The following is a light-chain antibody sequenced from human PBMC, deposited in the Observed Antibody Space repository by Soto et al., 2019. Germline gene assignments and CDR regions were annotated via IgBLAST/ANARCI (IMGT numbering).Light chain of an antibody. CDR3: QQYGSSPTT. V-gene: IGKV3-20*01. J-gene: IGKJ1*01. CDR2: GAS. CDR1: QSVSSSY. Sequence: EIVLTQSPGTLSLSPGERATLSCRASQSVSSSYLAWYQQKPGQAPRLLIYGASSRATGIPDRFSGSGSGTDFTLNISRLEPEDFAVYYCQQYGSSPTTCGQGTEVEIK.